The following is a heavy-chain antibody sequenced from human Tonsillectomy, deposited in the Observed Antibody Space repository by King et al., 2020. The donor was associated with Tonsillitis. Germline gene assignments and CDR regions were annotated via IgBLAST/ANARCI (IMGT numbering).Heavy chain of an antibody. Sequence: QLQESGPGLVKPSETLSLTCAVSGGSSGSGYWWTWVRRPPGKGLEWIGEIYDSGSTNYNSSLKSRVTISLDKSNNQFSLEMNSVTAADTAVYYCARGVQYWGPGTLVTVSS. CDR3: ARGVQY. CDR2: IYDSGST. V-gene: IGHV4-4*02. CDR1: GGSSGSGYW. J-gene: IGHJ4*02.